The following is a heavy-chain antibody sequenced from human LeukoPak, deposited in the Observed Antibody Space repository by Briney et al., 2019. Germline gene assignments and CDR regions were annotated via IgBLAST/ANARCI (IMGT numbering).Heavy chain of an antibody. CDR2: ISNGGRST. CDR3: AKSWGVEYSSGFYIGVDY. V-gene: IGHV3-23*01. Sequence: QPGGSLRLSCAASGFTFNKYGLSWVRQAPGKGLEWVSGISNGGRSTYYADSVKGRFTISRDNSKSTVYLQMNSLRAEDTAVFYCAKSWGVEYSSGFYIGVDYWGQGTLVTVSS. J-gene: IGHJ4*02. D-gene: IGHD3-22*01. CDR1: GFTFNKYG.